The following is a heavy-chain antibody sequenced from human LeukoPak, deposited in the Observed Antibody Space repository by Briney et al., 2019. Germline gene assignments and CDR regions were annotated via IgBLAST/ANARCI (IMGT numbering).Heavy chain of an antibody. CDR3: ATDRDNSDWQKRFDS. D-gene: IGHD2-21*02. J-gene: IGHJ4*02. CDR2: INQDASEI. Sequence: GGPLRLSCAASGFTFSTYWMNWYRQAPGKGLEWVGNINQDASEINYVDSVRGRFTSSRDNAKNSLHLQMNSLRAEDTAVYYCATDRDNSDWQKRFDSWGQGTLVTVSS. CDR1: GFTFSTYW. V-gene: IGHV3-7*01.